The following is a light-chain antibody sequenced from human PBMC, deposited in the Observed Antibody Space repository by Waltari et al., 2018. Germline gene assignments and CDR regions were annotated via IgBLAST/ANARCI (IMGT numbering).Light chain of an antibody. J-gene: IGKJ1*01. CDR2: KTS. CDR3: LLYNDNPWT. Sequence: GDTVTITCRASQNIGSWLDWYQQKPGKAPKFLIYKTSTLQSGVPSRFSGSGSGTEFTLTISALEPEDFATYYCLLYNDNPWTFGQGTKVEIK. V-gene: IGKV1-5*03. CDR1: QNIGSW.